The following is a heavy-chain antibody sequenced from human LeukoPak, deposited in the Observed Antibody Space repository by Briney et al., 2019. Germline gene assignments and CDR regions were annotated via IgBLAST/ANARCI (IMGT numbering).Heavy chain of an antibody. V-gene: IGHV3-7*01. CDR3: ARDYYYDSSGYYYS. CDR1: GFTFSSYW. J-gene: IGHJ4*02. CDR2: IKQDGSEK. Sequence: GGSLRLSCAASGFTFSSYWMSWVRQAPGKGLEWVANIKQDGSEKYYVDSVKGRFTISRDNAKNSLYLQMNSLRAEDTAVYYCARDYYYDSSGYYYSWGQGTLVTVSS. D-gene: IGHD3-22*01.